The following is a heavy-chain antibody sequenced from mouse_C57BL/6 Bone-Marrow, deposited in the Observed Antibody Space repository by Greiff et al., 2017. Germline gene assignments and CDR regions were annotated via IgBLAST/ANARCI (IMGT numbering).Heavy chain of an antibody. J-gene: IGHJ2*01. CDR2: IYPGSGST. CDR3: ARGGSSSFDY. V-gene: IGHV1-55*01. CDR1: GYTFTSYW. D-gene: IGHD1-1*01. Sequence: QVQLQQPGAELVKPGASVKMSCKASGYTFTSYWITWVKQRPGQGLEWIGDIYPGSGSTNYNAKFKGKATLTVDTSSSTAYMQLSSLTSEDSAVYYCARGGSSSFDYWGQGTTLTVSS.